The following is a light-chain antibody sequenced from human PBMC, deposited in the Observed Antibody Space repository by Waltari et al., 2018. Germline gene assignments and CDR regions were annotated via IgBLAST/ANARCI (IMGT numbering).Light chain of an antibody. CDR2: DAS. J-gene: IGKJ4*01. V-gene: IGKV3-11*01. CDR1: QSISSY. CDR3: QQRSNWPRS. Sequence: IVLTQSPTTLSLSPGERATLPCRASQSISSYLAWYQQKPGQAPILLIYDASNRATGIPARFSGSGSGTDFTLTISSLEPEDFAVYYCQQRSNWPRSFGGGTKVEIE.